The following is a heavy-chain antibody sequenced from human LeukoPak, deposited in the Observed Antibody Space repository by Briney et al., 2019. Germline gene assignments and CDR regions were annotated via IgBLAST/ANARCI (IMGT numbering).Heavy chain of an antibody. CDR2: IYYSGST. CDR3: ARQLQEKTFFDY. Sequence: PSQTLSLTCTVSGGSISSYYWSWIRQPPGKGLEWIGYIYYSGSTNYNPSLKSRVTISVDTSKNQFSLKLSSVTAADTAVYYCARQLQEKTFFDYWGQGTLVTVSS. CDR1: GGSISSYY. V-gene: IGHV4-59*08. D-gene: IGHD5-24*01. J-gene: IGHJ4*02.